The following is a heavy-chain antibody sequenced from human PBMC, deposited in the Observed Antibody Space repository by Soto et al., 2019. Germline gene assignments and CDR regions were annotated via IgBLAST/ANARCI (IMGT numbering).Heavy chain of an antibody. D-gene: IGHD3-22*01. CDR1: GFTFSSYA. Sequence: PGGSLRLSCAASGFTFSSYAMSWVRQAPGKGLEWVSGISGRGGSTHYADSVKGRFTISRDNSKNTLSLQMNSLRADDTAIYYCAKWWGPIVVAEPSDYWGQGTLVTVSS. V-gene: IGHV3-23*01. CDR3: AKWWGPIVVAEPSDY. CDR2: ISGRGGST. J-gene: IGHJ4*02.